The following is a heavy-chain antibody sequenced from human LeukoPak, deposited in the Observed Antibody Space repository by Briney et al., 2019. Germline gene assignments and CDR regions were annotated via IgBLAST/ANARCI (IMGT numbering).Heavy chain of an antibody. CDR1: GYSISSDYY. CDR3: ARKLRGYSYVDY. V-gene: IGHV4-38-2*02. Sequence: PSETLSLTCTVSGYSISSDYYWGWIRQPPGKGLEWIGSIYHSGSTYYNPSLKSRVTISVDTSKNQFSLKLSSVTAADTAVYYCARKLRGYSYVDYWGQGTLVTVSS. CDR2: IYHSGST. J-gene: IGHJ4*02. D-gene: IGHD5-18*01.